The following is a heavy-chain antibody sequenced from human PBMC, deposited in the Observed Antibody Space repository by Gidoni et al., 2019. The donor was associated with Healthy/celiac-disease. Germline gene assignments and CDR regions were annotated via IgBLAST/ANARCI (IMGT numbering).Heavy chain of an antibody. V-gene: IGHV1-69*01. J-gene: IGHJ4*02. D-gene: IGHD2-2*01. Sequence: QVLLVQSGAEVKKPGSTVKAPCKASGGAFSSYAISWVRQAPGQGLEWMGGIIPIFGTANSAQKFQCRVTITADESTSTAYMALSSLRSEDTAVYYCARAIVVVPAATYFDYWGQGTLVTVSS. CDR2: IIPIFGTA. CDR1: GGAFSSYA. CDR3: ARAIVVVPAATYFDY.